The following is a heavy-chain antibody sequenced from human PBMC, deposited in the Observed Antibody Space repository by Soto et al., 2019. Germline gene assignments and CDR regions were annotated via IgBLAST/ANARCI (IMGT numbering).Heavy chain of an antibody. Sequence: GQALKISFQCSGYSFTSYWISWVRQMPLKCLEWMWRIDPSDSYTNYIPSFQGHVTISADKSISTAYLQWSSLKASETAMYYCATIVGATGGMDVWGKGTTVTVTS. CDR3: ATIVGATGGMDV. J-gene: IGHJ6*04. CDR2: IDPSDSYT. CDR1: GYSFTSYW. D-gene: IGHD1-26*01. V-gene: IGHV5-10-1*01.